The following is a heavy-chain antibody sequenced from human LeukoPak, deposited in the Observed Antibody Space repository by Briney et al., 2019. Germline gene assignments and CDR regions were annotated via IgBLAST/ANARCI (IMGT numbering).Heavy chain of an antibody. CDR2: IYYSGST. V-gene: IGHV4-59*08. CDR1: GGSISSYY. J-gene: IGHJ5*02. CDR3: ARQTRNWFDP. Sequence: SETLSLTCTVSGGSISSYYWSWIRQPPGKGLEWTGYIYYSGSTNYNPSPKSRVTISVDTSKNQFSLKLSSVTAADTAVYYCARQTRNWFDPWGQGTLVTVSS.